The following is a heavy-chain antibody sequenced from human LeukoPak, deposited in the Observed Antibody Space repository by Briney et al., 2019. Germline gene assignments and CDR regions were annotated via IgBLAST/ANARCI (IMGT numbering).Heavy chain of an antibody. V-gene: IGHV3-23*01. D-gene: IGHD4-17*01. CDR1: GFTFSSHA. CDR2: ISGSSGRT. J-gene: IGHJ4*02. CDR3: AKNRNGDYAQYFEY. Sequence: GGSLRLSCAASGFTFSSHAMSWVRQGPGEGLEWVSAISGSSGRTYYADSMKGRFTISRDNSKNTVYLQMNSLRVEDTAVYYCAKNRNGDYAQYFEYWGQGTLVTVSS.